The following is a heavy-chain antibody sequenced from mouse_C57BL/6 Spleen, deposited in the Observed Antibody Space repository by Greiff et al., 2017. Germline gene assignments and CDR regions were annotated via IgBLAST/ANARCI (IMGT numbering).Heavy chain of an antibody. CDR3: ARLGIYYGSPPWFAY. CDR2: IDPANGNT. D-gene: IGHD1-1*01. Sequence: EVQRVESVAELVRPGASVKLSCTASGFNIKNTYMHWVKQRPEQGLEWIGRIDPANGNTKYAPKFQGKATITADTSSNTAYLQLSSLTSEDTAIYYCARLGIYYGSPPWFAYWGQGTLVTVSA. J-gene: IGHJ3*01. CDR1: GFNIKNTY. V-gene: IGHV14-3*01.